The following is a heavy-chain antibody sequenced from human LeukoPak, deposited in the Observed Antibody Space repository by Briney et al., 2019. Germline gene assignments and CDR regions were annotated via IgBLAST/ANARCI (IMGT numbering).Heavy chain of an antibody. J-gene: IGHJ5*02. CDR1: GSSFTSYW. V-gene: IGHV5-51*01. D-gene: IGHD3-22*01. CDR2: IYPGDSDT. CDR3: ARGRSGYYDSSGSNWFDP. Sequence: GESLKISFKGSGSSFTSYWIGWVRQMPGKGLEWMGIIYPGDSDTRYSPSFQGQVTISADKSITTAYLQWSSLKASDTAMYYCARGRSGYYDSSGSNWFDPWGQGTLVTVSS.